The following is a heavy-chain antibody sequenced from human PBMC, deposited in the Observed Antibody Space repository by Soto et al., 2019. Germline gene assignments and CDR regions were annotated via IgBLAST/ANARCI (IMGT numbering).Heavy chain of an antibody. CDR1: GFTFSSYA. Sequence: QVQLVESGGGVVQPGRSLRLSCAASGFTFSSYAMHWVRQAPGKGLEWVTIISYDGSNKNYADSVKGRFTISRDNSKNTVYLQMNSLRVEDTAVYYCARDSGGDYHNYYMDVWGKGTTVTVSS. V-gene: IGHV3-33*01. J-gene: IGHJ6*03. CDR2: ISYDGSNK. CDR3: ARDSGGDYHNYYMDV. D-gene: IGHD4-17*01.